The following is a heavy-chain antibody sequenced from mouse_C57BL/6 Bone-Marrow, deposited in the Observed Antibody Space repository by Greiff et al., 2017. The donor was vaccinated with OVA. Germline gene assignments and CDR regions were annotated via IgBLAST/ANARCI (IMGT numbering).Heavy chain of an antibody. CDR1: GFTFSDFY. CDR2: SRNKANDYTT. J-gene: IGHJ4*01. V-gene: IGHV7-1*01. D-gene: IGHD1-1*01. CDR3: ASFTTLGGAYAMDY. Sequence: EVNVVESGGGLVQSGRSLRLSCATSGFTFSDFYMEWVRQAPGKGLEWIAASRNKANDYTTEYSASVKGRFIVSSDTSQSILYLQMNALRAEDTAIYYCASFTTLGGAYAMDYWGQGTSVTVSS.